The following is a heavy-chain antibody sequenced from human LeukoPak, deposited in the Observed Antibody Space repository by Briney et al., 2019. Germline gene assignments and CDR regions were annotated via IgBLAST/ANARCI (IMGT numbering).Heavy chain of an antibody. J-gene: IGHJ4*02. V-gene: IGHV3-7*01. CDR2: IKQDGSEK. CDR1: GFTFSSYS. D-gene: IGHD4-17*01. Sequence: GGSLRLSCAASGFTFSSYSMNWVRQAPGKGLEWVANIKQDGSEKYYVDSVKGRFTISRDNAKNSLYLQMNSLRAEDTAVYYCARDLPETTVTTRYFDYWGQGTLVTVSS. CDR3: ARDLPETTVTTRYFDY.